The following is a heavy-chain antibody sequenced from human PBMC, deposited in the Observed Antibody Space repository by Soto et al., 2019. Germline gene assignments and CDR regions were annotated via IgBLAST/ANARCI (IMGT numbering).Heavy chain of an antibody. Sequence: SETLSLTCTVSGGSISSYYWSWIRQPPGKGLEWIGYIYYSGSTNYNPSLKSRVTISVDTSKNQFSLKLSSVTAADTAVYYCARHLSGAAAGTEIIWGQGTLVTVSS. CDR1: GGSISSYY. J-gene: IGHJ4*02. CDR3: ARHLSGAAAGTEII. D-gene: IGHD6-13*01. V-gene: IGHV4-59*08. CDR2: IYYSGST.